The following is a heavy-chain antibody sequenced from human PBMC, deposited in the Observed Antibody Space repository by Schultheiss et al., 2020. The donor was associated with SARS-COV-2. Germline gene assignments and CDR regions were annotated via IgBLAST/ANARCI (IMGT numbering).Heavy chain of an antibody. Sequence: GGSLRLSCAASGFTFDDYGMSWVRQAPGKGLEWVSYISSSSSTIYYADSVKGRFTISRDNSKNTLYLQMNSLRAEDTAVYYCARGTTGDRVDYWGQGTLVTVSS. J-gene: IGHJ4*02. V-gene: IGHV3-48*01. CDR3: ARGTTGDRVDY. CDR2: ISSSSSTI. D-gene: IGHD7-27*01. CDR1: GFTFDDYG.